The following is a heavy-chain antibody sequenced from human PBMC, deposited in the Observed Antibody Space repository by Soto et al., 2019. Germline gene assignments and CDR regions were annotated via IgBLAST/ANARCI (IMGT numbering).Heavy chain of an antibody. Sequence: GASVKVSCKASGVTFSSYAISWVRPAPLQGREWMGGIIPIFGTANYAQKFQGRVKITADESTRPAYMELSSLRSEDTAVYYCARLLVSENVHYYGIYGCGQMPTVTRSS. CDR2: IIPIFGTA. D-gene: IGHD2-8*02. CDR1: GVTFSSYA. V-gene: IGHV1-69*13. CDR3: ARLLVSENVHYYGIYG. J-gene: IGHJ6*02.